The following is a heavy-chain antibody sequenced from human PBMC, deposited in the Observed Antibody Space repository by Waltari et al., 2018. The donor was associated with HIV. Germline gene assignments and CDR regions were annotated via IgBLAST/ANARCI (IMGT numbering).Heavy chain of an antibody. CDR1: GGSVTSSNYY. D-gene: IGHD3-16*01. Sequence: HLQLLESGPGLVKPSETLSLTCTVSGGSVTSSNYYCGWIRQPPGKGLEWIGSIFYSRTTYYNPSLKSRVTVSVDTSKDQFSLKMDSVTAADTAVYFCARQSGVGATRFDPWGQGALVTVSS. J-gene: IGHJ5*02. V-gene: IGHV4-39*01. CDR2: IFYSRTT. CDR3: ARQSGVGATRFDP.